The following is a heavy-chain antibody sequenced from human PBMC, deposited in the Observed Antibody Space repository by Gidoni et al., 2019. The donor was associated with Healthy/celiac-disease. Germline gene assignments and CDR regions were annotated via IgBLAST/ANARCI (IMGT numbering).Heavy chain of an antibody. D-gene: IGHD4-17*01. CDR3: ARGSDYGNYGPDD. J-gene: IGHJ4*02. CDR2: IKEDGRER. V-gene: IGHV3-7*01. Sequence: MSWVRQAPGKGLEWVANIKEDGRERFFVDSVKGRFTISRVNAKSSLYLQMNGLRAEDTAVYYCARGSDYGNYGPDDWGQGTMVTVSS.